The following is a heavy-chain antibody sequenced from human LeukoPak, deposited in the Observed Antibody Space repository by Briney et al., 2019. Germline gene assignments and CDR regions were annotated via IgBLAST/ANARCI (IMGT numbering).Heavy chain of an antibody. V-gene: IGHV3-30*03. Sequence: GGSLRLSCAPSGFTFSRHGMRWVRQAPGKGLEWVAIIPNDGSRKYYAHSVEGRFTISRDNSKNTLYLQMDSLRAEDTAVYYCARDRAWNYFDYWGQGTLVTVSS. CDR3: ARDRAWNYFDY. CDR2: IPNDGSRK. D-gene: IGHD3-3*01. CDR1: GFTFSRHG. J-gene: IGHJ4*02.